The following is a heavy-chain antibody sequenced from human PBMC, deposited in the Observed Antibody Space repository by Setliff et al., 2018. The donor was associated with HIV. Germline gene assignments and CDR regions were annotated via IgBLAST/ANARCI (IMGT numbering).Heavy chain of an antibody. CDR1: GFTFTNYE. CDR2: ISSTGSTI. CDR3: ARDLTMTYYSDSSGPEEFDY. D-gene: IGHD3-22*01. V-gene: IGHV3-48*03. Sequence: GGSLRLSCAASGFTFTNYEMNWLRQAPGKGLEWVSYISSTGSTIDYSDSVKGRFTISRDNDESSLYLQMNSLRAEDTAVYYCARDLTMTYYSDSSGPEEFDYWGQGTLVTVSS. J-gene: IGHJ4*02.